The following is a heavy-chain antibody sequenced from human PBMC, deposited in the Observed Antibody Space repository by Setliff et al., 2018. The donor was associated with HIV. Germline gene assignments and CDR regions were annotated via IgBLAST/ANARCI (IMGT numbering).Heavy chain of an antibody. Sequence: PGGSLRLSCAGSGFNFKNAWMSWVRQAPGKGLEWVGRIRGKSDIIKYADSVKGRFTISRDNSKNTLYLQMNSLRAEDTAVYYCARVSYSKAWGAAGTWRFLSHYGMDVWGQGTTVTVSS. CDR3: ARVSYSKAWGAAGTWRFLSHYGMDV. V-gene: IGHV3-48*01. CDR2: IRGKSDII. CDR1: GFNFKNAW. J-gene: IGHJ6*02. D-gene: IGHD6-13*01.